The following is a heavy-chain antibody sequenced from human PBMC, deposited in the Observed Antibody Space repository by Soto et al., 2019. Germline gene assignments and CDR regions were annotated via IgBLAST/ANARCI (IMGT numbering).Heavy chain of an antibody. J-gene: IGHJ3*02. CDR2: INPSGGST. CDR3: ARDLIAVAGTGAFDI. Sequence: SLKRYCKASGYTFTRDHMHWVRQTPGQGLEWMGIINPSGGSTSYAQKFQGRVTMTRDTSTSTVYMELSSLRSEDTAVYYCARDLIAVAGTGAFDIWGQGTMVTVSS. D-gene: IGHD6-19*01. V-gene: IGHV1-46*03. CDR1: GYTFTRDH.